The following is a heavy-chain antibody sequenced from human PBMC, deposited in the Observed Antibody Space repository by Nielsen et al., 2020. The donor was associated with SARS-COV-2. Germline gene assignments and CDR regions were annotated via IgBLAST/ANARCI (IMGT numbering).Heavy chain of an antibody. J-gene: IGHJ4*02. CDR2: INHSGST. D-gene: IGHD4-17*01. CDR3: ASLIYGDYVDY. Sequence: SQTLSLTCAVYGGSFSGYYWSWIRQPPGKGLEWIGEINHSGSTNYNPSLKSRLTISVDRSKNQFSLRLSSVTAADTAVYYCASLIYGDYVDYWGQGTLVTVSS. CDR1: GGSFSGYY. V-gene: IGHV4-34*01.